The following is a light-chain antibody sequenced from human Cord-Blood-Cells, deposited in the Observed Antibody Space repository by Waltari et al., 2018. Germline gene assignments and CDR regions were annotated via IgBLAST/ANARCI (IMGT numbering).Light chain of an antibody. CDR3: SSYAGSNNLV. CDR1: SSDVGGYNY. V-gene: IGLV2-8*01. J-gene: IGLJ2*01. Sequence: QSALTQPPSASGSPGQSVTISCTGTSSDVGGYNYVSWYQQHPGKAPKRIIYEVSKVPCGVPDRFSGSKSGNTASLTVSGLQAEDEADYYCSSYAGSNNLVFGGGTKLTVL. CDR2: EVS.